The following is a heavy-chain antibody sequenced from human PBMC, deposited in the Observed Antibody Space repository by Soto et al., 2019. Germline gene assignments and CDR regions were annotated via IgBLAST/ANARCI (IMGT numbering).Heavy chain of an antibody. V-gene: IGHV4-59*01. CDR1: GDSIRSYY. J-gene: IGHJ6*02. Sequence: KPSETLSLTCTVSGDSIRSYYWTWIRQPPGKGLELIGYIYYSGSTRYNPSLKSRVTISVDMSKNQFSLKLSSVIAADTAGYYCARAYGGFDNGLDVWGQGTAVTVSS. CDR3: ARAYGGFDNGLDV. D-gene: IGHD5-12*01. CDR2: IYYSGST.